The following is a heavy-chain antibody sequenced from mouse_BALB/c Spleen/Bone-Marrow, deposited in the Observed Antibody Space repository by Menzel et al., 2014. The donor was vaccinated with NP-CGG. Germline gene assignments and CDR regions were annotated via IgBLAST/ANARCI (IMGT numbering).Heavy chain of an antibody. CDR3: ARRDYGIRENYYAMDY. D-gene: IGHD1-2*01. CDR2: IYPGDGDT. Sequence: VQLQESGAELAIPGASVKLSCKASGYTFTSYWMQWVKQRPGQGLEWIGAIYPGDGDTRYTQKFKGKATLTADKSTSTAYMQLSSLASEDSAVYYCARRDYGIRENYYAMDYWGQGTSVTVSS. CDR1: GYTFTSYW. J-gene: IGHJ4*01. V-gene: IGHV1-87*01.